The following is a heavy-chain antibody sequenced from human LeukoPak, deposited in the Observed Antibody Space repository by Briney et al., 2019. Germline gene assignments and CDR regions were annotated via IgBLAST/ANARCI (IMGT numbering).Heavy chain of an antibody. V-gene: IGHV4-59*01. CDR1: DGSISSYY. J-gene: IGHJ5*02. CDR3: ARESAWFDP. CDR2: IYYSGST. Sequence: SETLSLTCTVSDGSISSYYWSWIRQPPGKGLEWIGYIYYSGSTNYNPSLKSRVTISVDTSKNQFSLKLSSVTAADTAVYYCARESAWFDPWGQGTLVTVSS.